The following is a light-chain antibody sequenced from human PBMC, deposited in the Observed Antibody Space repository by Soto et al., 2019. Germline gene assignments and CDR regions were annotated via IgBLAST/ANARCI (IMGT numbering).Light chain of an antibody. CDR1: QTISSW. CDR2: KAS. J-gene: IGKJ1*01. Sequence: DIQMTQSPSTLSASVVDRVTITCRASQTISSWLAWYQQKPWKAPKLLIYKASTLKSGVPSRFSGSGSGTEFTLTISSLQPDDFATYYCRHYNSYSEAFGQGT. V-gene: IGKV1-5*03. CDR3: RHYNSYSEA.